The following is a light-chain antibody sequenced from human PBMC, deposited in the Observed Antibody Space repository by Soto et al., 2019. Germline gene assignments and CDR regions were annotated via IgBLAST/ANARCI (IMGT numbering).Light chain of an antibody. V-gene: IGKV3-15*01. CDR1: QSVSNN. Sequence: EIVLTQSPGTLSLSPGERATLSCRASQSVSNNYLAWYQQKPGQAPRLLIYGASTRATGIPDRFSGSGSGTEFTLTISSLQSEDLAVYYCQQYNHWPPWTFGQGTKVDIK. CDR3: QQYNHWPPWT. CDR2: GAS. J-gene: IGKJ1*01.